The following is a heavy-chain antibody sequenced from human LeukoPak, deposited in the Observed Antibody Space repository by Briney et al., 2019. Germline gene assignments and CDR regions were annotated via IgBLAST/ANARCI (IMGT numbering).Heavy chain of an antibody. Sequence: PGGSLRLSCAASGFSFSTYAMHWVRQAPGKGLEWVAVIWNDESNRFCADSVKGRFTISRDNSKNTLYLQMNTLRDEDTGVYYCARDDYSETSGGTRDWGQGTLVTVST. CDR2: IWNDESNR. J-gene: IGHJ4*02. CDR1: GFSFSTYA. CDR3: ARDDYSETSGGTRD. D-gene: IGHD3-10*01. V-gene: IGHV3-33*01.